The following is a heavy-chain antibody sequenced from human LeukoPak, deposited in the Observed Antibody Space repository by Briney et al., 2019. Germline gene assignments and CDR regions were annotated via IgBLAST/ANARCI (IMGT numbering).Heavy chain of an antibody. CDR1: GFTLSSYA. CDR3: ARGSGVVIPAAFRGWYFDL. V-gene: IGHV3-21*01. CDR2: ISSSSGYI. J-gene: IGHJ2*01. D-gene: IGHD2-2*01. Sequence: PGGSLRLSCAASGFTLSSYAMHWVHQAPGKGLEWLSSISSSSGYIYYADSVKGRFTISRDNAKNSLDLQMDSLRADDTALYYCARGSGVVIPAAFRGWYFDLWGRGTLVTVSS.